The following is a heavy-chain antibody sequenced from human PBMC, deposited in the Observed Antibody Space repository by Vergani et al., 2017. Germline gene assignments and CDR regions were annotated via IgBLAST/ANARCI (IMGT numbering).Heavy chain of an antibody. J-gene: IGHJ4*02. V-gene: IGHV4-39*01. D-gene: IGHD5-18*01. CDR1: KNSISSSSHY. CDR2: VYQSGNT. Sequence: QLQLPESGPGLVRPAETLSLTCTVSKNSISSSSHYWGWIRQSPGRGLEWIGSVYQSGNTFYNPSFKSRVTISVDTSNDQFSLRLASMAAADTAMYFCARQSAMIISQGHFDYWGQGVLVTVSS. CDR3: ARQSAMIISQGHFDY.